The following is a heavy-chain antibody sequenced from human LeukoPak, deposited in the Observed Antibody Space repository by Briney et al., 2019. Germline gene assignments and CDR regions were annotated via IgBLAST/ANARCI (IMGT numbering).Heavy chain of an antibody. J-gene: IGHJ4*02. D-gene: IGHD6-6*01. V-gene: IGHV1-2*02. Sequence: ASVKVSCKASGYTFTSYYMHWVRQAPGQGLEWMGWTNPNSGGTNYAQKFQGRVTMTRDTSISTAYMELSRLRSDDTAVYYCARGEQLERYFDYWGQGTLVTVSS. CDR2: TNPNSGGT. CDR1: GYTFTSYY. CDR3: ARGEQLERYFDY.